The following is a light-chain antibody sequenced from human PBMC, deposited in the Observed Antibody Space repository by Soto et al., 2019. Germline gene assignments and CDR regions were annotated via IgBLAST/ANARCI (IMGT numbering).Light chain of an antibody. V-gene: IGKV3-11*01. CDR3: QQRANWPLT. CDR2: DAS. Sequence: EIVLTQSPATLSLSPGKRATLSCRASQSVDSYLAWYQQKPGQAPRLLIYDASRRATGVPGRFSGSGSGTDFTLTISSLEPDDFAVYYCQQRANWPLTFGGGTKVDI. J-gene: IGKJ4*01. CDR1: QSVDSY.